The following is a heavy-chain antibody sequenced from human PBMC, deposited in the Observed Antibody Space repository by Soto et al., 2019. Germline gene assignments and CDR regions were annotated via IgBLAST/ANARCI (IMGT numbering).Heavy chain of an antibody. CDR2: ISSSSSYT. V-gene: IGHV3-11*06. D-gene: IGHD3-9*01. CDR3: ARDDRYFDWLSSQPWFDP. Sequence: GGSLRLSCAAAGFTFSGYYMSWIRQAPGKGLEWVSYISSSSSYTNYADSVKGRFTISRDNAKNSLYLQMNSLRAEDTAVYYCARDDRYFDWLSSQPWFDPRRQGPLVTVSS. CDR1: GFTFSGYY. J-gene: IGHJ5*02.